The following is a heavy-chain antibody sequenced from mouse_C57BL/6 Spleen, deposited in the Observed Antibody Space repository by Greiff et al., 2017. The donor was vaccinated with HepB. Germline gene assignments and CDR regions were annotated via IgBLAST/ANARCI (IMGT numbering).Heavy chain of an antibody. V-gene: IGHV1-50*01. J-gene: IGHJ2*01. CDR3: ACMVTKGY. CDR2: IDPSDSYT. D-gene: IGHD2-2*01. CDR1: GYTFTSYW. Sequence: QVQLQQPGAELVKPGASVKLSCKASGYTFTSYWMQWVKQRPGQGLEWIGEIDPSDSYTNYNQKFKGKATLTVDTSSSTAYMQLSSLTSEDSAVYYCACMVTKGYWGQGTTLTVSS.